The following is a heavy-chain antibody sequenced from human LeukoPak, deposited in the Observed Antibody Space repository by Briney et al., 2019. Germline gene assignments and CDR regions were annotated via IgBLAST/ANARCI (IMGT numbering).Heavy chain of an antibody. V-gene: IGHV1-69*04. CDR2: IIPILGIA. CDR3: APQGALNWFDP. Sequence: GASVKVSCKASGGTFSSYAISWVRQAPGQGLEWMGRIIPILGIANYAQKFQGRVTITADKSTSTAYMELSSLRSEDTAVYYCAPQGALNWFDPWGQGTLVTVSS. D-gene: IGHD3-16*01. J-gene: IGHJ5*02. CDR1: GGTFSSYA.